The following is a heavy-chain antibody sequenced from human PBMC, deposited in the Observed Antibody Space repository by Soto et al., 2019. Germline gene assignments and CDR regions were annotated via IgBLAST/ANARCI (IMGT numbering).Heavy chain of an antibody. D-gene: IGHD1-26*01. J-gene: IGHJ5*02. CDR2: ISYTGDT. Sequence: SETLSLTCSVSGDSVSSDRYFWTWIRQPPGKGLEWIAYISYTGDTNYNPSLKSRVTISVDTSRNQFSLTLTFVTAADTAVYFCARTVVGATVDLWGQGSLVTVSS. CDR1: GDSVSSDRYF. CDR3: ARTVVGATVDL. V-gene: IGHV4-61*01.